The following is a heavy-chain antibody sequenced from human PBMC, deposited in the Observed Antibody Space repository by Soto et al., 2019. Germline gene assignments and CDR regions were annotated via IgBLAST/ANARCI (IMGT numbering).Heavy chain of an antibody. CDR3: SRHIHNQGFEYYFES. J-gene: IGHJ4*02. D-gene: IGHD1-1*01. Sequence: SETLSITCNASGGSITSSGSSWGWIRQTPGKGLEWIGTIDYSGNIYYIPSLKSRITISVDTSKNQISLKLSSVTAADTAVYYFSRHIHNQGFEYYFESWGQGTLVTVSS. V-gene: IGHV4-39*01. CDR1: GGSITSSGSS. CDR2: IDYSGNI.